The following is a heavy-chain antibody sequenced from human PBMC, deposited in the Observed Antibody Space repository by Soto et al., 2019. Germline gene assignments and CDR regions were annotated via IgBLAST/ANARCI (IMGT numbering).Heavy chain of an antibody. J-gene: IGHJ6*02. V-gene: IGHV3-43D*04. Sequence: GGSLRLSCAASGFTFDDYAMHWVRQAPGKGLEWVSLISWDGGSTYYADSVKGRFTISRDNSKNSLYLQMNSLRAEDTALYYCAKDRPPRKSYYYGMDVWGQGTTVTVS. CDR2: ISWDGGST. CDR3: AKDRPPRKSYYYGMDV. CDR1: GFTFDDYA.